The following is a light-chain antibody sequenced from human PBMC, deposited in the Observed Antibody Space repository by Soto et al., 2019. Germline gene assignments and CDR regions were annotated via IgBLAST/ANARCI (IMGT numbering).Light chain of an antibody. J-gene: IGKJ5*01. Sequence: DIQMTQSTSSVSASVGDRVTITYRASQSISSYLNWYQQKPGKAPKLLIYAASSLQSGVPSRFSGSGSGTDFTLTISSLQPEDFATYYCQQLNSYPITFGQGTRLEIK. V-gene: IGKV1-39*01. CDR2: AAS. CDR3: QQLNSYPIT. CDR1: QSISSY.